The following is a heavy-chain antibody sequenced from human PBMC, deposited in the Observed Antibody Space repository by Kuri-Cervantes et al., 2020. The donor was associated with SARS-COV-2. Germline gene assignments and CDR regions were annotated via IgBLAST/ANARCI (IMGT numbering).Heavy chain of an antibody. CDR2: IYYSGST. CDR3: ARGTYYDFWSGYNYYGMDV. D-gene: IGHD3-3*01. CDR1: GGSISSYY. Sequence: SETLSLTCTVSGGSISSYYWSWIRQPPGKGLEWIGYIYYSGSTNYNPSLKSRVTISVDTSKNQFSLKLSSVTAADTAVYYCARGTYYDFWSGYNYYGMDVWGKGTTVTVSS. V-gene: IGHV4-59*01. J-gene: IGHJ6*04.